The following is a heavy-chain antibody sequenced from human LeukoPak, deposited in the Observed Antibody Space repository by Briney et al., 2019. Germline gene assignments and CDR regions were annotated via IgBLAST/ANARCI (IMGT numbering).Heavy chain of an antibody. CDR2: IYYSGST. CDR3: AGGYYYDSSGYFDY. V-gene: IGHV4-59*01. CDR1: GGSISSYY. J-gene: IGHJ4*02. D-gene: IGHD3-22*01. Sequence: SETLSLTCTVSGGSISSYYWSWIRQPPGKGLEWIGYIYYSGSTNYNPSLKSRVTISVDTSKNQFSLKLSSVTAADTAVYYCAGGYYYDSSGYFDYWAREPWSPSPQ.